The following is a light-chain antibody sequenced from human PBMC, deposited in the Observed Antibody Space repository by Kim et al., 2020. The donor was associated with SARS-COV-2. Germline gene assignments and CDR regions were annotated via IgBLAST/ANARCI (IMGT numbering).Light chain of an antibody. J-gene: IGKJ3*01. CDR1: QRVSSY. V-gene: IGKV3-11*01. Sequence: LSPGESATLPCRASQRVSSYLAWYQQKPGQAPRLLIYDASNRATGIPARFSGSGSGTDFTLTISSLEPEDFAVYYCQQRSNWPPFTFGPGTKLEI. CDR3: QQRSNWPPFT. CDR2: DAS.